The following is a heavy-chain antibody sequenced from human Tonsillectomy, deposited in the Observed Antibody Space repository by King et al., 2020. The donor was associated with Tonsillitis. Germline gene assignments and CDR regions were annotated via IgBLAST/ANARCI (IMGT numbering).Heavy chain of an antibody. V-gene: IGHV3-23*04. D-gene: IGHD6-19*01. CDR1: GFTFSSYA. CDR2: ISGSGAGT. J-gene: IGHJ4*02. CDR3: AKGAPGIAVAGSGAFDY. Sequence: VQLVESGGDLVQPGGSLRLSCAASGFTFSSYAMSWVRQAPGKGLEWVSTISGSGAGTYYADSVKGRFTISRDNSKNTLYRQMNSLRAEDTAVYYCAKGAPGIAVAGSGAFDYWGQGTLVTVSS.